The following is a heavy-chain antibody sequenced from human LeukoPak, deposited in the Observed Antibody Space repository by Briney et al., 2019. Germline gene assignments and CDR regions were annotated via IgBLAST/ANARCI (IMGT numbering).Heavy chain of an antibody. V-gene: IGHV4-39*07. D-gene: IGHD3-3*01. CDR1: GGSISNRGYY. J-gene: IGHJ4*02. CDR2: IYYTGST. CDR3: ASTLITIFGVVTHDY. Sequence: SETLSLTCTVSGGSISNRGYYWGWIRQPPGKGLEWIESIYYTGSTNYNPSLKSRVTISVDTSKNQFSLKLSSVTAADTAVYYCASTLITIFGVVTHDYWGQGTLVTVSS.